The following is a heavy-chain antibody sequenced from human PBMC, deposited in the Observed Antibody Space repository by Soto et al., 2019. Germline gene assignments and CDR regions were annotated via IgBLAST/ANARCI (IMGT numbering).Heavy chain of an antibody. CDR1: GYTLTELS. D-gene: IGHD3-22*01. V-gene: IGHV1-24*01. J-gene: IGHJ4*02. CDR3: ATDSSGYYYSDNPIHFDY. CDR2: FDPEDGET. Sequence: ASVKVSCKVSGYTLTELSMHWVRQAPGKGLEWMGGFDPEDGETIYAQKFQGRVTMTEDTSTDTAYMELSSLRSEDTAVYYCATDSSGYYYSDNPIHFDYWGQGTLVTVSS.